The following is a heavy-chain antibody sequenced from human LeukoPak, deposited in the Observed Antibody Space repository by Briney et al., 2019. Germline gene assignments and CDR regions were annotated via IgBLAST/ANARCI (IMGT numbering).Heavy chain of an antibody. CDR2: INPNSGGT. CDR3: AKAQASSGWTGCDY. CDR1: GYTFTGYY. J-gene: IGHJ4*02. D-gene: IGHD6-19*01. Sequence: GASVKVSCKASGYTFTGYYMHWVRQAPGQGLEWMGWINPNSGGTNYAQKFQGRVTMTRDTSISTAYMELSRLRSDDTAVYYCAKAQASSGWTGCDYWGQGTLVTVSS. V-gene: IGHV1-2*02.